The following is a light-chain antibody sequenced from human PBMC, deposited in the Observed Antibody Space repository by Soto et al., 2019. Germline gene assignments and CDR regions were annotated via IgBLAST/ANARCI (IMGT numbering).Light chain of an antibody. J-gene: IGLJ2*01. V-gene: IGLV2-14*03. CDR1: SSNVGGYDY. CDR2: DVS. CDR3: SSYTTITRAL. Sequence: QSALTQPASVSGSPGQSITISCTGTSSNVGGYDYVSWYQQHPGKAPKLMIYDVSNRPSGVSDRFSGSKSGNTASLTISGLQAEDEADYYCSSYTTITRALFGGGTKLTVL.